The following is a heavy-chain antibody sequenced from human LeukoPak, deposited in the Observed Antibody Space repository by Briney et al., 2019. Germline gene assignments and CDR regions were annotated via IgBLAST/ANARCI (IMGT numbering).Heavy chain of an antibody. V-gene: IGHV3-23*01. CDR1: GFTFSSYA. CDR3: AKDPELEGLLGETNFDY. J-gene: IGHJ4*02. Sequence: GGSLRLSCAASGFTFSSYAMSWVRQAPGKGLEWVSAISGSGGSTYYADSVKGRFTISRDNSKNTLYLQMNSLRAEDTAVYYCAKDPELEGLLGETNFDYWGQGTLVTVSS. CDR2: ISGSGGST. D-gene: IGHD1-1*01.